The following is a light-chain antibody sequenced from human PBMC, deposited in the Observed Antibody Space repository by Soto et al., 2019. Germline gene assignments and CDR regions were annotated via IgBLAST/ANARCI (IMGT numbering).Light chain of an antibody. V-gene: IGKV3-20*01. Sequence: EIVLTQSPGTLSLSPGERATLSCRASQTISSSFLAWYQQKPGQAPRLLIYRASRRAPGIPDRFSGSGSWTDFTLTISRLEHDDFAVYYCHQFGSSPLYTFGPGTKVEIK. CDR3: HQFGSSPLYT. CDR2: RAS. J-gene: IGKJ3*01. CDR1: QTISSSF.